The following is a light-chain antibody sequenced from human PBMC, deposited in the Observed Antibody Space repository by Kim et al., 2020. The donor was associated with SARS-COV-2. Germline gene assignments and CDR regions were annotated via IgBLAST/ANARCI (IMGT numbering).Light chain of an antibody. CDR3: QAWDSSTVV. CDR2: QDS. J-gene: IGLJ2*01. Sequence: SYELTQPHSVSVFPGQTASITCSGDKLGDKYACWYQQKPGQSPVLVIYQDSKRPSGVPERFSGSNSGNTATLTISGTQAMDEADYYCQAWDSSTVVFGGGTQLTVL. CDR1: KLGDKY. V-gene: IGLV3-1*01.